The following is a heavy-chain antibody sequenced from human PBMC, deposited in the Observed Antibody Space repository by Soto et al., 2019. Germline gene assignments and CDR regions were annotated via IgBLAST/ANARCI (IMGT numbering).Heavy chain of an antibody. CDR1: GYTFTSYG. D-gene: IGHD2-2*01. CDR2: ISAYNGNT. J-gene: IGHJ5*02. Sequence: ASVKVSCKASGYTFTSYGISWVRQAPGQGLEWMGWISAYNGNTNYAQKLQGRVTMTTDTSTSTAYMELRSLRSDDTAVYYCARDVKEIVVVPAAMPNWFDPWGQGTLVTVSS. CDR3: ARDVKEIVVVPAAMPNWFDP. V-gene: IGHV1-18*01.